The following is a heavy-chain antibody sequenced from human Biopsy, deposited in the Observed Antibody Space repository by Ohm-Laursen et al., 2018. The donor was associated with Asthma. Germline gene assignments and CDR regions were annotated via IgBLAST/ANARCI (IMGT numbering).Heavy chain of an antibody. CDR2: INPNSGGT. D-gene: IGHD6-13*01. CDR1: GYTFIGCH. J-gene: IGHJ5*02. Sequence: GASVKVSCKASGYTFIGCHIHWMRQAPGQGLEWMGRINPNSGGTNYAQKFQGRVTMTRGTSISTAYMEVSRLRSDDTAVYYCARGQKSAGDRWFDPWGQGTLVTVSS. CDR3: ARGQKSAGDRWFDP. V-gene: IGHV1-2*06.